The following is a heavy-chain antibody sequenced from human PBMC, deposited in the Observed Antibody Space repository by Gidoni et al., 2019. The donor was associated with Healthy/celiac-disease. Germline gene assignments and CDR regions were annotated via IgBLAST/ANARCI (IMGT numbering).Heavy chain of an antibody. CDR2: IKQDGSEK. CDR1: GFIFSRYS. Sequence: EVQVVESGGGLVQPGGSLRLSCAAAGFIFSRYSMTWVRQAPGKGREGVANIKQDGSEKYYVDSVKGRFTISTYNAENSLYLQLSSLSAEDTAVYYCAREVITGSTIYFDDWGQGTLVTVSS. J-gene: IGHJ4*02. D-gene: IGHD4-4*01. V-gene: IGHV3-7*01. CDR3: AREVITGSTIYFDD.